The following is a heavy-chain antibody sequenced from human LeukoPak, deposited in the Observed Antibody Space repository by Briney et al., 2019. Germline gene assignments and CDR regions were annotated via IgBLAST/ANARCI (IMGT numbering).Heavy chain of an antibody. Sequence: ASVKVSCKASGYTLTDYYMHWVQQAPGKGIEWMGLVDPEDGETIYAEKFQGRVTITADTSTDTAYMELSSLRSEDTAVYYCATIYYGSGTYYFDYWGQGTLVTVSS. J-gene: IGHJ4*02. CDR1: GYTLTDYY. CDR2: VDPEDGET. CDR3: ATIYYGSGTYYFDY. V-gene: IGHV1-69-2*01. D-gene: IGHD3-10*01.